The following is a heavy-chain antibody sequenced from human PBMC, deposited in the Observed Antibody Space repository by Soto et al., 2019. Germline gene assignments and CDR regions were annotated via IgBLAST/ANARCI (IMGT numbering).Heavy chain of an antibody. Sequence: QVQLVQSGAEVKKPGASVKVSCKASGYTFTSYDINWVRQATGQGLEWMGWMTPNSGNTGYAQKVQGRVTMTRHTSRSTAYMELSSLRSEDTAVYYCARGDWFGELLRGSWGQGTLVTVSS. D-gene: IGHD3-10*01. CDR3: ARGDWFGELLRGS. CDR1: GYTFTSYD. V-gene: IGHV1-8*01. J-gene: IGHJ5*02. CDR2: MTPNSGNT.